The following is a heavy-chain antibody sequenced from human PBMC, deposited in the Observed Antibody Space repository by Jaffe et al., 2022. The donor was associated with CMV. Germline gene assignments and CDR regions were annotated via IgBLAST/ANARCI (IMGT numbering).Heavy chain of an antibody. CDR1: GFTFSSYA. CDR2: ISGSGGST. D-gene: IGHD3-3*01. Sequence: EVQLLESGGGLVQPGGSLRLSCAASGFTFSSYAMSWVRQAPGKGLEWVSAISGSGGSTYYADSVKGRFTISRDNSKNTLYLQMNSLRAEDTAVYYCAKQTRITIFGVVKLKDNWFDPWGQGTLVTVSS. J-gene: IGHJ5*02. CDR3: AKQTRITIFGVVKLKDNWFDP. V-gene: IGHV3-23*01.